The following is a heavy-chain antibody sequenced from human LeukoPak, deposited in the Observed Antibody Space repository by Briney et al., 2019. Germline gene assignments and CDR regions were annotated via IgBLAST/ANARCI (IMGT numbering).Heavy chain of an antibody. V-gene: IGHV1-2*02. J-gene: IGHJ4*02. CDR1: GYTFTGYY. Sequence: ASVKVSCKASGYTFTGYYMRWVRQAPGQGLEWMGWINPNSGGTNYAQKFQGRVTMTRDTSISTAYMELSRLRSDDTAVYYCARSSEILWFGELFDYWGQGTLVTVSS. D-gene: IGHD3-10*01. CDR3: ARSSEILWFGELFDY. CDR2: INPNSGGT.